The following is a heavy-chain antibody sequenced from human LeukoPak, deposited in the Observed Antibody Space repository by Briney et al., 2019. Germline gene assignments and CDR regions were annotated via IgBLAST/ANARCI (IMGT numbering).Heavy chain of an antibody. CDR3: AREQHGPGSYYPKLYFDY. Sequence: PSETLSLTCTVSGGSVSSGSYYWSRIRQPPGKGLEWIGYIYYSGSTNYNPSLKSRVTISVDTSKNQFSLKLSSVTAADTAVYYCAREQHGPGSYYPKLYFDYWGQGTLVTVSS. CDR2: IYYSGST. D-gene: IGHD3-10*01. CDR1: GGSVSSGSYY. V-gene: IGHV4-61*01. J-gene: IGHJ4*02.